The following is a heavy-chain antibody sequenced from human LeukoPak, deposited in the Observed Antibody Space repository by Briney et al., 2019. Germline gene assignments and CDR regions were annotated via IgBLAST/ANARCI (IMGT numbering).Heavy chain of an antibody. CDR1: GGSISSSSYY. CDR3: ARAGGSGTQVDY. D-gene: IGHD3-10*01. J-gene: IGHJ4*02. CDR2: IYYSGST. V-gene: IGHV4-39*07. Sequence: SETLSLTCTVSGGSISSSSYYWGWIRQPPGKGLEWIGSIYYSGSTYYNPSLKSRVTISVDTSKNQFSLKLSSVTAADTAVYYCARAGGSGTQVDYWGQGTLVTVSS.